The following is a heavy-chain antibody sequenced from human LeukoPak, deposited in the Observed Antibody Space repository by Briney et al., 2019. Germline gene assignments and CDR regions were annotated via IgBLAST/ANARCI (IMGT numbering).Heavy chain of an antibody. Sequence: ASVKVSCKASGYTFTSYYMHWVRQAAGQGLAWMGIINPNGGSTTYAQKFQGRVNMTRDTSTSTVYMEVSSLRSEDTAVYYCARGHDSSGLNWYFDLGGRGTLVTVSS. J-gene: IGHJ2*01. CDR3: ARGHDSSGLNWYFDL. V-gene: IGHV1-46*01. D-gene: IGHD3-22*01. CDR2: INPNGGST. CDR1: GYTFTSYY.